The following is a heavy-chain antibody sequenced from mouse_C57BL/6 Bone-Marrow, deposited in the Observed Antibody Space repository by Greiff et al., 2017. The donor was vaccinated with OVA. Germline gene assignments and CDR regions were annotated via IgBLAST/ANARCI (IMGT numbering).Heavy chain of an antibody. CDR2: IFPGSGST. D-gene: IGHD1-1*01. V-gene: IGHV1-75*01. CDR3: ARPVITTVVEENYFDY. CDR1: GYTFTDYY. J-gene: IGHJ2*01. Sequence: VQLQQSGPELVKPGASVKISCKASGYTFTDYYINWVKQRPGQGLEWIGWIFPGSGSTYYNEKFKGKATLTVDKSSSTAYMLLSSLTSEDSAVYFCARPVITTVVEENYFDYWGQGTTLTVSS.